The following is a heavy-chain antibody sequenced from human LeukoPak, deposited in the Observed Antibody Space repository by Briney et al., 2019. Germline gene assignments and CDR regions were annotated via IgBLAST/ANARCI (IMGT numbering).Heavy chain of an antibody. CDR2: ISKTGST. CDR3: ARGSTGSSGMTY. J-gene: IGHJ4*02. Sequence: PSETLSLTCTVSGGSISNYYWSWIRQSPGKGLEWIGYISKTGSTNYNPSLKSRVTISIDTSEKQFSLRLSSVTAADTAVYYCARGSTGSSGMTYWGQGTLVTVSS. V-gene: IGHV4-59*01. D-gene: IGHD3-22*01. CDR1: GGSISNYY.